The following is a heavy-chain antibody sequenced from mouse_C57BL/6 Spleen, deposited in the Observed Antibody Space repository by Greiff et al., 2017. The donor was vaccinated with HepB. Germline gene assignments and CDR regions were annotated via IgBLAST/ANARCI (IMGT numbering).Heavy chain of an antibody. CDR1: GYAFSSSW. Sequence: QVQLQQSGPELVKPGASVKISCKASGYAFSSSWMNWVKQRPGKGLEWIGRIYPGDGDTNYNGKFKGKATLTADKSSSTAYMQLSSLTSEDSAVYFCARSDYDYLFAYWGQGTLVTVSA. J-gene: IGHJ3*01. D-gene: IGHD2-4*01. V-gene: IGHV1-82*01. CDR3: ARSDYDYLFAY. CDR2: IYPGDGDT.